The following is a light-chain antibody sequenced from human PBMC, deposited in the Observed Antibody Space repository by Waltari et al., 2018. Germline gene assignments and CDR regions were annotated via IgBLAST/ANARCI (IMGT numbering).Light chain of an antibody. CDR1: QNINDW. CDR3: QQYNTYTYT. V-gene: IGKV1-5*03. Sequence: DIQMTQSPSTLSASVEDRVTITCRASQNINDWLAWYQQKPGKAPKVLIYKASNLESGVPSRFSGSGSGTDFTLTISSLQPDDFATYYCQQYNTYTYTFGQGTKLEIK. J-gene: IGKJ2*01. CDR2: KAS.